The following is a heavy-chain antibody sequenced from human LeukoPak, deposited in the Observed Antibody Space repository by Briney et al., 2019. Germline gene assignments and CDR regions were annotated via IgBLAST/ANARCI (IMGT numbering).Heavy chain of an antibody. J-gene: IGHJ6*02. Sequence: GGSLRLSCAASGFTFSSSWMSWVRQAPGKGLEWVANIKRDGSEKYYVDSVKGRFTISRDNAKNSLFLQMNSLRVEDTAVYYCARDLYYFYYSLDVWGQGTTVTVSS. CDR2: IKRDGSEK. V-gene: IGHV3-7*01. CDR1: GFTFSSSW. CDR3: ARDLYYFYYSLDV.